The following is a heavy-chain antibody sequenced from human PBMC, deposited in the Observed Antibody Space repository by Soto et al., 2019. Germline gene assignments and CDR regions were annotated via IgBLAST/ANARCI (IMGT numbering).Heavy chain of an antibody. Sequence: GGSLRLSCAASGFTVSSNYMSWVRQAPGKGLEWVSVIYSGGRTYYADCVKGRFTISRDNSKNTLYLQMNSLRAEDTAVYYCARDRYSGYDYYYFGMDVWGQGTTVTVSS. V-gene: IGHV3-53*01. CDR3: ARDRYSGYDYYYFGMDV. D-gene: IGHD5-12*01. J-gene: IGHJ6*02. CDR1: GFTVSSNY. CDR2: IYSGGRT.